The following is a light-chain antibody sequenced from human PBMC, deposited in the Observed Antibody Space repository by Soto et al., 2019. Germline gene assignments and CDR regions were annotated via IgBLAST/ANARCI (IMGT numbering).Light chain of an antibody. CDR3: AAWDGSLNHIL. J-gene: IGLJ2*01. Sequence: QSVLTQPPSASGNPGQGGAISCSGSSSNMGSNTVNWYQHLPGTAPKLLIYNDNQRPSGVPDRFFGSKSGTSASLAITGLQSEDEADYYCAAWDGSLNHILFGGRTKLTVL. CDR2: NDN. V-gene: IGLV1-44*01. CDR1: SSNMGSNT.